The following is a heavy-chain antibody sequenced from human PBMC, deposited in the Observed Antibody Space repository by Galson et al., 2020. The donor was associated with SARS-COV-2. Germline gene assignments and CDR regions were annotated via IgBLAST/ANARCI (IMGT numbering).Heavy chain of an antibody. J-gene: IGHJ6*02. CDR3: ARVGCMATNPDRYFYYGLDV. CDR2: ISAGSSYI. D-gene: IGHD2-8*01. CDR1: GFPFISYS. Sequence: GGSLRLTCAASGFPFISYSMNWVRQAPGKGLEWVPTISAGSSYIYYADSVNGRFTISRDNAKNSLYLQMNSLRADDTAVYYCARVGCMATNPDRYFYYGLDVWGQGTTVTVSS. V-gene: IGHV3-21*01.